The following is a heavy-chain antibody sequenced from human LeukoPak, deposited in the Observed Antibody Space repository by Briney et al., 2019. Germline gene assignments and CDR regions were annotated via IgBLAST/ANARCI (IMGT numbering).Heavy chain of an antibody. V-gene: IGHV1-18*01. CDR2: ISAYNGNT. CDR3: ARTGYCSGGSCYDAFDI. Sequence: ASVKVSCKASGYTFTSYGISWVRPAPGQGLEGVGWISAYNGNTNYAQKLQGRVTMTRNTSINTAYMELSSLRSDDTAVYYCARTGYCSGGSCYDAFDIWGQGTMVTVSS. D-gene: IGHD2-15*01. J-gene: IGHJ3*02. CDR1: GYTFTSYG.